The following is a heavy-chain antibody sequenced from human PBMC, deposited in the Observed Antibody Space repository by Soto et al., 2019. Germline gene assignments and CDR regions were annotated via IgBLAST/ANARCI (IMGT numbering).Heavy chain of an antibody. V-gene: IGHV3-23*04. CDR2: ISGSGGRS. D-gene: IGHD3-16*01. J-gene: IGHJ4*02. Sequence: EVQLVDSGGGLVQPGGSLRLSCAASGFTFSNYAMTWVRQGPGKGLEWVSGISGSGGRSYYADSVKGRFTISRDNSKRMLYLHMNSLRAEDTAIYYCWKAYFVWSREHPYHFDSWGQGTLVTVSS. CDR1: GFTFSNYA. CDR3: WKAYFVWSREHPYHFDS.